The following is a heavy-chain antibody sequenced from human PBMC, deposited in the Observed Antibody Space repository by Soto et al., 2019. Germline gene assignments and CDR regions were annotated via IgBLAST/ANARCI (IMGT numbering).Heavy chain of an antibody. D-gene: IGHD3-10*01. CDR1: GGSFSGYY. CDR3: ARGGDYYCSGRPIYYYYYGMDV. Sequence: PSETVSLTCAVYGGSFSGYYWSWIRQPPGKGLEWIGEINHSGSTNYNPSLKSRVTISVDTSKNQFSLKLSSVTAADTAVYYCARGGDYYCSGRPIYYYYYGMDVWGQGTTVTVSS. J-gene: IGHJ6*02. V-gene: IGHV4-34*01. CDR2: INHSGST.